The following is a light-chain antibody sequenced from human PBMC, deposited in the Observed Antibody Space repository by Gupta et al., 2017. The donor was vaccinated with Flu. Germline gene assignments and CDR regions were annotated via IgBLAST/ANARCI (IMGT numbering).Light chain of an antibody. J-gene: IGKJ4*01. CDR1: QIINST. CDR2: GAS. CDR3: QQDNNFPVT. V-gene: IGKV1-9*01. Sequence: PSILSVSAGDRVTLSCTASQIINSTVTWYQQKPGEAPKVLIYGASSLQTGVPTRFSGSGSGTEFTLTISSLQPEDFATYYCQQDNNFPVTFGRGTRLEIK.